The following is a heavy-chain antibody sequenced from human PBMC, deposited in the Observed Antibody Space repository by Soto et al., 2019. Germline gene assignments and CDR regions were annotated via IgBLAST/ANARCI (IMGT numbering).Heavy chain of an antibody. CDR1: GYTFTSYD. D-gene: IGHD4-17*01. CDR3: ARKVYGDYVFDY. J-gene: IGHJ4*02. CDR2: MNPNSGNT. Sequence: ASVKVSCKASGYTFTSYDINWVRQATGQGLEWVGWMNPNSGNTGYAQKFQGRVTMTRNTSISTAYMELSSLRSEDTAVYYCARKVYGDYVFDYWGQGTLVTVSS. V-gene: IGHV1-8*01.